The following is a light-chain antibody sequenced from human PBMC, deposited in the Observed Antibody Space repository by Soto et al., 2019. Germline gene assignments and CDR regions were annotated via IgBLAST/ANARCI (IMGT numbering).Light chain of an antibody. J-gene: IGLJ1*01. CDR1: STVVGRYNY. Sequence: QSVLTQPASVSGSPGQSITISCTGTSTVVGRYNYVSWYQQHPGKAPKLMVYDVSNRPSWVSNRFSGSKSGITASLTISGLQAEDEADYYCNSYTSDSTYVFGTGTKVTVL. CDR3: NSYTSDSTYV. CDR2: DVS. V-gene: IGLV2-14*01.